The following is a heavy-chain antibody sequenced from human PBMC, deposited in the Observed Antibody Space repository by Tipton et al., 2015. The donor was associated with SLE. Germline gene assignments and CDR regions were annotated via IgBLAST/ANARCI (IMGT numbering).Heavy chain of an antibody. V-gene: IGHV4-38-2*01. CDR1: GGSFSGYC. J-gene: IGHJ1*01. CDR2: IYHSGGT. Sequence: TLSLTCAVYGGSFSGYCWGWIRQPPGKGLEWVGSIYHSGGTYYNPSLKSRFTISVDTSKNQFSRKLSSVTAADTAVSYCASRDSSSLSLPPRAEYFQNWGQGTLVTVSS. D-gene: IGHD6-13*01. CDR3: ASRDSSSLSLPPRAEYFQN.